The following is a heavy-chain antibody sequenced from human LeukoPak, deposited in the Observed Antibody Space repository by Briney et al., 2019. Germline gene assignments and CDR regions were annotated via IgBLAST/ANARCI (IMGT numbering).Heavy chain of an antibody. CDR3: ARHGNYYDSSGYYTTNIDY. CDR1: GYSFTSYW. CDR2: IYPGDSDT. Sequence: GASVKVSCKGSGYSFTSYWIGWVRQMPGKGLEWMGIIYPGDSDTRYSPSFQGQVTISADKSISTAYLQWSSLKASDTAMYYCARHGNYYDSSGYYTTNIDYWGQGTLVTVSS. D-gene: IGHD3-22*01. V-gene: IGHV5-51*01. J-gene: IGHJ4*02.